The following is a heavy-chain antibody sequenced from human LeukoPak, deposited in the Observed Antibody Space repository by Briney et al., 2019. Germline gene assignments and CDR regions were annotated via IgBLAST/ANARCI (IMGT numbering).Heavy chain of an antibody. CDR1: GGSISSYY. CDR3: ARDSWYDSSGSH. Sequence: PSETLSLTCTVSGGSISSYYWSWIRQPAGKGLEWIGRVYTDGSTNYNPSLKSRVSMSVDTSKNQFSLKLTPVTAADTAVYYCARDSWYDSSGSHWGQGTLVTVSS. CDR2: VYTDGST. V-gene: IGHV4-4*07. D-gene: IGHD3-22*01. J-gene: IGHJ4*02.